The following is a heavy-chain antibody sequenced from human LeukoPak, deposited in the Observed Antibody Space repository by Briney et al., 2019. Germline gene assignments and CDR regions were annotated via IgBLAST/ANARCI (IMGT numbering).Heavy chain of an antibody. CDR1: GGSISSSSYY. CDR2: NSGST. Sequence: SETLSLTCTVSGGSISSSSYYWGWIRQPPGKGLEWIGSNSGSTYYNPSLKGRVTISVDTSKNQFSLKLSSVTAADTAVYYCARHRYYYRSGSYYGAPYYMDVWGKGTTVTISS. CDR3: ARHRYYYRSGSYYGAPYYMDV. V-gene: IGHV4-39*01. D-gene: IGHD3-10*01. J-gene: IGHJ6*03.